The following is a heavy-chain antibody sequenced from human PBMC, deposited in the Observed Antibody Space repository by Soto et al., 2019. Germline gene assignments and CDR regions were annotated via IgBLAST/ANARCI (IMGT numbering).Heavy chain of an antibody. J-gene: IGHJ6*02. CDR2: IYYSGST. Sequence: QVQLQESGPGLVKPSQTLSLTCTVSGGSISSGGYYWSWIRQHPGKGLEWIGYIYYSGSTYYNPSLKSRVTISVDTSKNQFSLKLSSVTAADTAVYYCARLVAAAPYYYYYGMDVWGQGTTVTVSS. D-gene: IGHD2-15*01. CDR1: GGSISSGGYY. V-gene: IGHV4-31*03. CDR3: ARLVAAAPYYYYYGMDV.